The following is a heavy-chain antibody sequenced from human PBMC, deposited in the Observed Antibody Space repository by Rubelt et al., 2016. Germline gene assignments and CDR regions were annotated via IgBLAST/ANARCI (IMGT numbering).Heavy chain of an antibody. CDR3: ARPRIYPYFDY. CDR2: INHSGST. D-gene: IGHD2-2*02. Sequence: QVQLQQWGAGLLKPSETLSLTCAVYGGSFSGYYWSWIRQPPGKGLEWIGEINHSGSTNYNPALRVGGARSVDTSKNQFSLKLSSVTAADTAVYYCARPRIYPYFDYWGQGTLVTVSS. V-gene: IGHV4-34*01. J-gene: IGHJ4*02. CDR1: GGSFSGYY.